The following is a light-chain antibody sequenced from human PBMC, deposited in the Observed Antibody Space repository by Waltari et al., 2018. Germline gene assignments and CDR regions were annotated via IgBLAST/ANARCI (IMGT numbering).Light chain of an antibody. Sequence: SSELTQPPSVSVSPGQTDSISCSGDTLPNQFVNWYQLKAGQAPVFVMYNDTERPSGIPERCSGSTSGTIVTLIISGVQAEDEADYYCQSADSSNTHVFFGGGTKLTVL. CDR1: TLPNQF. J-gene: IGLJ2*01. CDR3: QSADSSNTHVF. V-gene: IGLV3-25*03. CDR2: NDT.